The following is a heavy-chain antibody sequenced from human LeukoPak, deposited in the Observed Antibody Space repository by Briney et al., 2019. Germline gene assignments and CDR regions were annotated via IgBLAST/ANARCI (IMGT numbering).Heavy chain of an antibody. CDR2: IKLDGTEK. D-gene: IGHD4-17*01. J-gene: IGHJ4*02. V-gene: IGHV3-7*01. Sequence: GGSLRLSCAASKFTFSTYAMNWVRQAPGKGLEWVANIKLDGTEKYYVDSVKGRFTISRDNAKNSLYLQMNSLRAEDTAVYHCARGTRSLTVTTFFDYWGQGTLVTVSS. CDR1: KFTFSTYA. CDR3: ARGTRSLTVTTFFDY.